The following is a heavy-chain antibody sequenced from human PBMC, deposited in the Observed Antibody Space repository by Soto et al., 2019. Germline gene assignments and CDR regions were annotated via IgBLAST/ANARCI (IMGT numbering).Heavy chain of an antibody. CDR2: IYPTDSDT. CDR1: AYTFSNYW. D-gene: IGHD1-20*01. Sequence: SLKISCQSSAYTFSNYWIALVRQTPGKGPEWMGVIYPTDSDTRYSPSFQGQVTISVDKSLSTAHLQWSNLKASDTAIYYCARLITGTAGNAFDFWGQGTVVTVSS. CDR3: ARLITGTAGNAFDF. J-gene: IGHJ3*01. V-gene: IGHV5-51*01.